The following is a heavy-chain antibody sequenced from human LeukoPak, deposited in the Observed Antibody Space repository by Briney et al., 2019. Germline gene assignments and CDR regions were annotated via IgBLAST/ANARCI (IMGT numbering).Heavy chain of an antibody. Sequence: SGTLSLTCAVSGGSISSSNWWSWVRQPPGKGLEWIGEIYHSGSTNHNPSLKSRVTISVDKSKNQFSLKLSSVTAADTAVYYCARHAGFGELSHYYYGMDVWGQGTTVTVSS. CDR3: ARHAGFGELSHYYYGMDV. D-gene: IGHD3-10*01. CDR1: GGSISSSNW. CDR2: IYHSGST. V-gene: IGHV4-4*02. J-gene: IGHJ6*02.